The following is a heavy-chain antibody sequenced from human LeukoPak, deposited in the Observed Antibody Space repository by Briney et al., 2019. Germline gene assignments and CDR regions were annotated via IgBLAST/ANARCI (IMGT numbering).Heavy chain of an antibody. J-gene: IGHJ5*02. CDR2: IWYDGSNK. CDR3: AKAGSQWLVNYWFDP. V-gene: IGHV3-33*06. CDR1: GFTFSSYG. D-gene: IGHD6-19*01. Sequence: PGRSLRLSCAASGFTFSSYGMHWVRQAPGKGLEWVAVIWYDGSNKYYADSVKDRFTISRDNSKNTLYLQMNSLRAEDTAVYYCAKAGSQWLVNYWFDPWGQETLVTVSS.